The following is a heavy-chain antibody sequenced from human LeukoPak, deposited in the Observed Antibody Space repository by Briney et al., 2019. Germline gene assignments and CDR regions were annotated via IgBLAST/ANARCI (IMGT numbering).Heavy chain of an antibody. CDR2: IYTSGST. Sequence: PSETLSLTCTVSGGSLSSYYWSWIRQPAGKGLEWIGRIYTSGSTNYNPSLKSRVTISVDKSKNQFSLKLSSVTAADTAVYYCARGLKSGSYYGYFDLWGRGTLVTVSS. D-gene: IGHD1-26*01. V-gene: IGHV4-4*07. J-gene: IGHJ2*01. CDR1: GGSLSSYY. CDR3: ARGLKSGSYYGYFDL.